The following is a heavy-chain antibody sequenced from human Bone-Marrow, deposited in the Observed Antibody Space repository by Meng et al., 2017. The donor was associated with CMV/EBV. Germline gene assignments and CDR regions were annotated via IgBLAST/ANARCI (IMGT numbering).Heavy chain of an antibody. CDR1: GFTFSSYS. J-gene: IGHJ4*02. D-gene: IGHD5-18*01. CDR3: ARPLDTTVGRWNFGY. Sequence: GESLKISCAASGFTFSSYSMNWVRQAPGKGLEWVSYISSSGSYISYADSLKGRLTISRDNAKNSLYLQMNSLRAEDTAVYYCARPLDTTVGRWNFGYWGKGTLVTVSS. CDR2: ISSSGSYI. V-gene: IGHV3-21*01.